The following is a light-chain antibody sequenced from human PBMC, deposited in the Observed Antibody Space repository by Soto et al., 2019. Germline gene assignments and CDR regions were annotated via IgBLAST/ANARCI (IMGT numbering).Light chain of an antibody. Sequence: DIVMTQSPDSLAVSLGERPTINCKSSQSVSYSSDKRNCLAWYQQKPGLPPKLLIYWASTRESGVPDRFSGTVSGTDFTLTISSLQAEDVAVYYCQQYYSSPLTFGGGTKVEIK. CDR1: QSVSYSSDKRNC. J-gene: IGKJ4*01. CDR3: QQYYSSPLT. V-gene: IGKV4-1*01. CDR2: WAS.